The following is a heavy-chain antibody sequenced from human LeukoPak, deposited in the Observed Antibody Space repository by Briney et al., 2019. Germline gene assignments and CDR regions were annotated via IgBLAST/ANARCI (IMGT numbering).Heavy chain of an antibody. Sequence: GGSLRLSCAASGFTVSTKYMSWVRQGPGKGLDWISSIYSDGGTNYADSVKGRFTISRDNSKNTLYLQMNSLRPEDTAVYYCARDGGFGGPGGDNWFDSWGQGALVTVSS. J-gene: IGHJ5*01. CDR1: GFTVSTKY. CDR3: ARDGGFGGPGGDNWFDS. V-gene: IGHV3-66*02. CDR2: IYSDGGT. D-gene: IGHD3-16*01.